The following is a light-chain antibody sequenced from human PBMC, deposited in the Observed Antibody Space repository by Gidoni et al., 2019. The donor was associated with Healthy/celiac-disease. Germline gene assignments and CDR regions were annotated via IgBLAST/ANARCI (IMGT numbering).Light chain of an antibody. V-gene: IGKV2-28*01. CDR2: LGS. J-gene: IGKJ2*01. Sequence: SLPVTPGEPASISCRSSQSLLHSNGYNYLDWYLQKPGQSPQLLIYLGSNRASGVPDRFSGSGSGTDFTLKISRVEAEDVGVYYCMQALQTPLYTFGQGTKLEIK. CDR1: QSLLHSNGYNY. CDR3: MQALQTPLYT.